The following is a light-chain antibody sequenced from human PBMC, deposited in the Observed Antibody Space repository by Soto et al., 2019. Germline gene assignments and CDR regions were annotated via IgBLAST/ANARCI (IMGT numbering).Light chain of an antibody. Sequence: DIQMTQSPSSLSASVGHIVTITCRASQTIATFLNWYKQKPGKAPKLLIYGASTLQSGVPSRLSGSGSGADFTLTISSMKPEDYATYYCQLSHKTLTFGHGTRLEIK. CDR1: QTIATF. V-gene: IGKV1-39*01. CDR3: QLSHKTLT. J-gene: IGKJ5*01. CDR2: GAS.